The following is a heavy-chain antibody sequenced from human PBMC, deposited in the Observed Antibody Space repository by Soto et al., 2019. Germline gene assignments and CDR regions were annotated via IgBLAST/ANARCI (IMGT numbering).Heavy chain of an antibody. CDR2: TSYDGNNE. CDR3: AKDKGVFNWATSYFDY. J-gene: IGHJ4*02. D-gene: IGHD1-1*01. V-gene: IGHV3-30*18. CDR1: GFTFSNYA. Sequence: GGSLRLSCAASGFTFSNYAMHWVRQAPGKGLEWVALTSYDGNNEYYTDSVKGRFTISRDNSKNTLFLQMNSPRPEDTAVYYCAKDKGVFNWATSYFDYWVQGALVTVS.